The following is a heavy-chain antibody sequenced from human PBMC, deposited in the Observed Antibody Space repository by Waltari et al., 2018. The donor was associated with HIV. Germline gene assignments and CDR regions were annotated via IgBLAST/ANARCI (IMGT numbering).Heavy chain of an antibody. J-gene: IGHJ4*02. Sequence: QVQLQQWGAGLLKPSETLSLTCGVYGGSFSGYYWSWIRQPPGKGLEWIGELNHSGSTNYNPSLKSRVTISVDTSKNQFSLKLSSVTAADTAVYYCARGRVDRSFDYWGQGTLVTVSS. CDR1: GGSFSGYY. V-gene: IGHV4-34*01. CDR2: LNHSGST. CDR3: ARGRVDRSFDY. D-gene: IGHD5-12*01.